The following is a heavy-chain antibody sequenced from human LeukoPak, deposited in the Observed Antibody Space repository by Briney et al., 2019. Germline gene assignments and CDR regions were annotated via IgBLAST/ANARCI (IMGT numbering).Heavy chain of an antibody. CDR3: ARERTRDPGAHNWFDP. CDR2: INHSGIS. CDR1: GGSFSGYY. D-gene: IGHD7-27*01. Sequence: SETLSLTCAVYGGSFSGYYWSWIRQPPGKGLEWIGEINHSGISNYNPSLKSRVTISVDTSKNQFSLKLSSVTAADTAVYYCARERTRDPGAHNWFDPWGQGTLVTVSS. J-gene: IGHJ5*02. V-gene: IGHV4-34*01.